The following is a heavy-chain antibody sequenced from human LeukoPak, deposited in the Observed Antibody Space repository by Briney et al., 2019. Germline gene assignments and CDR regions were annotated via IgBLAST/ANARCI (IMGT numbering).Heavy chain of an antibody. CDR3: AREVWFGALGYYYYYGMDV. V-gene: IGHV3-7*01. CDR1: GFTFSSYW. Sequence: GGSLRLSCAASGFTFSSYWMSWVRQAPGKGLEWVANIKQDGSEKYYVDSVKGRFTISRDNAKNSLYLQMNSLRAEDTAVYYCAREVWFGALGYYYYYGMDVWGQGTTVTVSS. D-gene: IGHD3-10*01. J-gene: IGHJ6*02. CDR2: IKQDGSEK.